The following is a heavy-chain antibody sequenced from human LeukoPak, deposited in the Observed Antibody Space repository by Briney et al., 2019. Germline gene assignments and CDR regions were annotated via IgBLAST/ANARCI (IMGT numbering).Heavy chain of an antibody. D-gene: IGHD3-22*01. CDR1: GGSISSYY. Sequence: NPSETLSLTCTASGGSISSYYWSWIRQPPGKGLEWIGYIYTSGSTNYNPSLKSRVTISVDTSKNQFSLKLSSVTAADTAVYYCARPYYYDSRIDPWGQGTLVTVSS. V-gene: IGHV4-4*09. CDR3: ARPYYYDSRIDP. CDR2: IYTSGST. J-gene: IGHJ5*02.